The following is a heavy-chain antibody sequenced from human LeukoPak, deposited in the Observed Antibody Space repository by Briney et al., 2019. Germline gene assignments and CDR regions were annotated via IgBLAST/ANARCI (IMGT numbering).Heavy chain of an antibody. CDR2: IYHSGST. Sequence: ASETLSLTCTVSGYSISSGYYWGWIRQPPGKGLEWIGSIYHSGSTYYNPSLKSRVTISVDTSKNQFSLKLSSVTAADTAVYYCARAQGPAAPNDAFDIWGQGTMVTVSS. J-gene: IGHJ3*02. V-gene: IGHV4-38-2*02. CDR1: GYSISSGYY. CDR3: ARAQGPAAPNDAFDI. D-gene: IGHD2-2*01.